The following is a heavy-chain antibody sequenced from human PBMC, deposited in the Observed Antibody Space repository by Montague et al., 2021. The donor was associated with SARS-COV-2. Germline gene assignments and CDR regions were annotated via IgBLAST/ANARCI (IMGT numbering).Heavy chain of an antibody. D-gene: IGHD4-17*01. V-gene: IGHV4-34*01. CDR1: GGSFSGYY. CDR2: INHSGST. Sequence: SETLSLTCAVYGGSFSGYYWSWIRQPPGKGREWIGEINHSGSTNYNPSLKSRVTISVDTSKNQFSLKLSSVTAADTAVYYCASVPTVTTYYYYYYGMDVWGQGTTVTVSS. J-gene: IGHJ6*02. CDR3: ASVPTVTTYYYYYYGMDV.